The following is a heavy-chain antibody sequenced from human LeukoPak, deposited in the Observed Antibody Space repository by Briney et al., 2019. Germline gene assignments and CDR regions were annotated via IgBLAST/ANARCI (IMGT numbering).Heavy chain of an antibody. J-gene: IGHJ4*02. CDR3: ARDLSSGFMAS. CDR2: ISADGGRT. D-gene: IGHD6-19*01. CDR1: GFSLSYYA. Sequence: PGGSLRLSCTASGFSLSYYAMNWVRQAPGKGLEWISGISADGGRTYYADSVEGRFTISRDNSKNTLYVQMNSLRAEDTAVYYCARDLSSGFMASWGQGTLVTVSS. V-gene: IGHV3-23*01.